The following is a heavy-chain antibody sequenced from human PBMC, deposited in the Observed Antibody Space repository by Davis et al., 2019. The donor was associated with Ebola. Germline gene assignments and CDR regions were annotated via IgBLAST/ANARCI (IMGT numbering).Heavy chain of an antibody. Sequence: MPSETLSLTCAVSGGSISSGGYSWSWIRQPPGKGLEWVGYIYHSGSAYYDPSLKSRVTISVDRSKNQFSLKLSSVTAADTAVYYCARHFVQYYDSSGYSLSPQKQFDSWGQGTLVTVSS. D-gene: IGHD3-22*01. CDR3: ARHFVQYYDSSGYSLSPQKQFDS. J-gene: IGHJ4*02. V-gene: IGHV4-30-2*01. CDR2: IYHSGSA. CDR1: GGSISSGGYS.